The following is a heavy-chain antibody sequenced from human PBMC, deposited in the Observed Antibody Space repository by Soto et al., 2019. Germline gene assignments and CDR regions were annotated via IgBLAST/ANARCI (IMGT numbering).Heavy chain of an antibody. V-gene: IGHV3-74*03. J-gene: IGHJ4*02. CDR2: MTGDGRTT. Sequence: GGSLRLSCAASGFTFGDYWMHWVRQPPGKGPEWVSRMTGDGRTTQYADSVKGRFTASRDNAKSTLCLQMNSLRAEDTAVYYCATAEVDYWGPGTLVTVSS. CDR3: ATAEVDY. CDR1: GFTFGDYW.